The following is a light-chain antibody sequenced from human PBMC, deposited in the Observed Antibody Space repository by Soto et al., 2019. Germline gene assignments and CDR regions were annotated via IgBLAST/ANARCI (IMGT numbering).Light chain of an antibody. J-gene: IGKJ1*01. CDR2: GAS. V-gene: IGKV3-20*01. CDR1: QSVSTNY. CDR3: QQYANSHGT. Sequence: ETVMTQSPGTLSLSPGERATRSCRASQSVSTNYVAWYQQKPGQAPRLLIYGASSRASGIPDRFRGSGSGTDFTLTISRLEPEDFAVYYCQQYANSHGTFGQGTKVDI.